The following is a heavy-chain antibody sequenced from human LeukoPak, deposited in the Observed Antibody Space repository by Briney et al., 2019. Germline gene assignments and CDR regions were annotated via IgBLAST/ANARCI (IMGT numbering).Heavy chain of an antibody. J-gene: IGHJ5*01. CDR1: GYIFSDYY. V-gene: IGHV1-2*06. CDR3: ARGYCSGGSCYLVENWFDF. Sequence: ASVKVSCKASGYIFSDYYMYWLRQAPGEGLEWMGRINPKSGDTNYAQNFQGRVTMTRDTSMNTAYMELSRLRSDDTAVYFCARGYCSGGSCYLVENWFDFWGQGTLVTVSS. CDR2: INPKSGDT. D-gene: IGHD2-15*01.